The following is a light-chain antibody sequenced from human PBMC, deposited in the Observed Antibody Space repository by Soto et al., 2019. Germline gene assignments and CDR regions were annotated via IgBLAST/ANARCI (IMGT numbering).Light chain of an antibody. J-gene: IGKJ1*01. Sequence: DIHNTQSPSTLSASVGDRVTITCRASQSISSWLAWYQQKPGKAPKLLIYDASSLESGVPSRFSGSGSGTEFTLTISSLQPDDFATYYCQQYNSYSWTFGQGTKV. CDR2: DAS. CDR1: QSISSW. V-gene: IGKV1-5*01. CDR3: QQYNSYSWT.